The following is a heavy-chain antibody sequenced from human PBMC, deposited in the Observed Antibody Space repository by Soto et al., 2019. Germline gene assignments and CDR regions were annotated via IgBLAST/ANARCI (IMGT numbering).Heavy chain of an antibody. Sequence: PGGSLRLSCAASGLAFNSYEMNWVRQAPGKGLEWVSYISSGGTNIYYADSVRGRFTISRDSARNSVDLQMNSLKAEDTAVYYCARDRWVSYSGYDWHFDFWGQGTLVTVSS. CDR2: ISSGGTNI. J-gene: IGHJ4*02. CDR1: GLAFNSYE. D-gene: IGHD5-12*01. V-gene: IGHV3-48*03. CDR3: ARDRWVSYSGYDWHFDF.